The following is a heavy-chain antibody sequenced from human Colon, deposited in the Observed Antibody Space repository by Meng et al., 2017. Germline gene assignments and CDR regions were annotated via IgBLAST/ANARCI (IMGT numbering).Heavy chain of an antibody. D-gene: IGHD5-24*01. Sequence: QWHLECYGAEGKKPGASVKLSCKSSGTTFNSYYMHWVRQAPGQGLEWMGIINPSGDSTTYAQNFQGRVAMTRDTSTSTLYMELSSLTSDDTAVYYCARVERTEMATIDYWGQGTLVTVSS. CDR1: GTTFNSYY. J-gene: IGHJ4*02. CDR2: INPSGDST. CDR3: ARVERTEMATIDY. V-gene: IGHV1-46*02.